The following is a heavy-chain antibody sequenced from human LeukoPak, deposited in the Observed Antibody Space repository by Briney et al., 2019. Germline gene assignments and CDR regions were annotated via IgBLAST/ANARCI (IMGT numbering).Heavy chain of an antibody. CDR1: GGSISSSSYH. J-gene: IGHJ4*02. CDR2: ISYSGST. Sequence: KPSETLSLTCTVSGGSISSSSYHWGWIRQPPGKGLEWIGSISYSGSTYYNLSLKSRVTISVDTSKNQFSLKLSSLTAADTAVYFCARLGGVYGGYYFDYWGQGTLVTVSS. D-gene: IGHD2-8*02. V-gene: IGHV4-39*01. CDR3: ARLGGVYGGYYFDY.